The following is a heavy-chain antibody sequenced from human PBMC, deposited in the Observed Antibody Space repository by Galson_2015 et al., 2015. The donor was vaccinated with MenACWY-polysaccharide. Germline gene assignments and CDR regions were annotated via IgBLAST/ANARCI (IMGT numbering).Heavy chain of an antibody. Sequence: ETLSLTCAVSDYSIRSGYFWGWIRQPPGKGLEWIASIFHSGTTYYNPSLKSRVTISVDTSKNQFSLKLSSVTAADTAVYYGARVEKYSGSFYILYWGQGTLVTVSS. CDR2: IFHSGTT. CDR1: DYSIRSGYF. J-gene: IGHJ4*02. CDR3: ARVEKYSGSFYILY. D-gene: IGHD1-26*01. V-gene: IGHV4-38-2*01.